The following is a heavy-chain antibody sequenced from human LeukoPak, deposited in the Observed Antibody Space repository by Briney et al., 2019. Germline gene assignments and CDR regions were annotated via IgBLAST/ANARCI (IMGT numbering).Heavy chain of an antibody. CDR3: AKFPESYGYYFDY. V-gene: IGHV3-23*01. CDR1: GFTFSSYA. J-gene: IGHJ4*02. D-gene: IGHD1-14*01. CDR2: ISGIGGST. Sequence: ARGSLRLSCAASGFTFSSYAMSWVRHAPGEGLGWVSVISGIGGSTYYADSVKGRFNIYRDNSKNTLYLQINSLRAEDTAVYYCAKFPESYGYYFDYWGQGTLVTVSS.